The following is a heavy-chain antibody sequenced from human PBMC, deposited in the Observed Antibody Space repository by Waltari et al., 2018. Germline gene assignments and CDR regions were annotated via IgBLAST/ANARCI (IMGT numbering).Heavy chain of an antibody. D-gene: IGHD2-2*01. Sequence: QVQLQESGPGLVKPSQTLSLTCTVSGGSISSGSYYWSWIRQPAGKGLEWIGRIYTSGSTNYNPSLKSRVTISVDTSKTQFSRKLSSVTAADTAVYYCAREYALDYWGQGTLVTVSS. CDR3: AREYALDY. J-gene: IGHJ4*02. CDR2: IYTSGST. CDR1: GGSISSGSYY. V-gene: IGHV4-61*02.